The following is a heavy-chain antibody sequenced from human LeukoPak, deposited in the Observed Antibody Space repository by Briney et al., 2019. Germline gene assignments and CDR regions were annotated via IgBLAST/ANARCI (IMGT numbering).Heavy chain of an antibody. J-gene: IGHJ6*02. V-gene: IGHV1-18*01. Sequence: GASVKVSCKASGYTFTSYGISWVRQAPGQGLEWMGWISAYNGNTNYAQKLQGRVIMTTDTSTSTAYMELRSLRSDDTAVDYCARGRYCSGGSCYSRNYYYYGMDVWGQGTTVTVSS. CDR1: GYTFTSYG. CDR3: ARGRYCSGGSCYSRNYYYYGMDV. CDR2: ISAYNGNT. D-gene: IGHD2-15*01.